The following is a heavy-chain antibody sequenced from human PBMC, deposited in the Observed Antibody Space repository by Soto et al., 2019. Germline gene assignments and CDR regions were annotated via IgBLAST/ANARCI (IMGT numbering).Heavy chain of an antibody. Sequence: PGGSLRLSCAASGFTFSSYSMNWVRQAPGKGLEWVSSISSSSSYIYYADSVKGRFTISRDNAKNSLYLQMNSLRAEDTAVYYCARDQTLPSYGDYVNRNYGMDVWGQGTTVTVSS. CDR1: GFTFSSYS. CDR2: ISSSSSYI. J-gene: IGHJ6*02. CDR3: ARDQTLPSYGDYVNRNYGMDV. V-gene: IGHV3-21*01. D-gene: IGHD4-17*01.